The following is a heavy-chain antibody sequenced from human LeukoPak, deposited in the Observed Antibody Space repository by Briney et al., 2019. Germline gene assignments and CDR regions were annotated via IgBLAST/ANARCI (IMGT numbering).Heavy chain of an antibody. CDR3: AKCSYSVMVPPTYFDY. V-gene: IGHV3-23*01. Sequence: GGSLRLSCVASGFTFNNYAMGWVRQAPGKGVEWVSGITGSGHITYYADSVKGRFTISRDNSKNTLYLQMNSLRADDTAIYHCAKCSYSVMVPPTYFDYWGQGNLVPVSS. D-gene: IGHD4/OR15-4a*01. J-gene: IGHJ4*02. CDR1: GFTFNNYA. CDR2: ITGSGHIT.